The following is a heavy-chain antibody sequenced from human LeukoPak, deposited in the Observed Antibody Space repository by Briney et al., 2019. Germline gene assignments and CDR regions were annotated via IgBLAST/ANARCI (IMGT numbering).Heavy chain of an antibody. J-gene: IGHJ4*02. V-gene: IGHV1-2*02. Sequence: ASVKVSCKASGYTFTDYYIHWVRQAPGQGPEWMGWINPNSGGTNYTQKFQGRVTMTRDTSISTAYLELNRLTSDDTAVYYCAREDSTGYSSLDYWGQGTLVTVSS. CDR3: AREDSTGYSSLDY. CDR2: INPNSGGT. CDR1: GYTFTDYY. D-gene: IGHD3-22*01.